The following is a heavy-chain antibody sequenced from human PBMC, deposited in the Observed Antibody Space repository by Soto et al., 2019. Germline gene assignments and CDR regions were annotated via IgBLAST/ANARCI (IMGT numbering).Heavy chain of an antibody. V-gene: IGHV3-7*01. CDR3: ARDIAVASPRYYYGMDV. D-gene: IGHD6-19*01. Sequence: VGSLRLSCAASGFTFSTYWMSWVRQAPGKGLEWVANIKQDGSEKYYVGSMKGRFTISRDNAKNSLYLQMNSLRAEDTAVYYCARDIAVASPRYYYGMDVCGQRTTVTVSS. J-gene: IGHJ6*02. CDR2: IKQDGSEK. CDR1: GFTFSTYW.